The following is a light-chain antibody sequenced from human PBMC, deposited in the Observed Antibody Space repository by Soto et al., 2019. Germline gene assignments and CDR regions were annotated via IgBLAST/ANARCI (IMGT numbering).Light chain of an antibody. CDR3: QQYGSSRRT. Sequence: EIVLTQSRATLSLSRGQRATLYCRASQSVSSYLAWYQQKPGQAPRLLIYDASNRATGIPARFSGSGSGTDFTLTISRLEPEDFAVYYCQQYGSSRRTFGQGTRLEIK. CDR1: QSVSSY. V-gene: IGKV3-20*01. J-gene: IGKJ5*01. CDR2: DAS.